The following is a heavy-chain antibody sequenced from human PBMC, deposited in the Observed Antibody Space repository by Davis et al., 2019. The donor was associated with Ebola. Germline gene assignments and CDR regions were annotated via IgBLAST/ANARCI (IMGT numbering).Heavy chain of an antibody. Sequence: ASVKVSCKASGYTFTNYGITWVRQAPGQGLEWMGWINTNTGNPTYAQGFTGRFVFSLDTSVSTAYLQISSLKAEDTAVYYCARDHAVVAATVDYWGQGTLVTVSS. CDR2: INTNTGNP. CDR1: GYTFTNYG. V-gene: IGHV7-4-1*02. CDR3: ARDHAVVAATVDY. D-gene: IGHD2-15*01. J-gene: IGHJ4*02.